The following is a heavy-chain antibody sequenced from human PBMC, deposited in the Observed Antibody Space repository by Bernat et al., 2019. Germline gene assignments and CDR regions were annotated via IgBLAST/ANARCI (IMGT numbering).Heavy chain of an antibody. D-gene: IGHD6-13*01. V-gene: IGHV3-30*03. J-gene: IGHJ4*02. CDR1: GFTFSSYG. CDR3: ASGIARLFDY. Sequence: QVQLVESGGGVVQPGRSLRLSCAASGFTFSSYGMHWVRQAPGKGLEWVAVISYDGSNKYYADSVKGRFTISRDNSKNTLYLQMNSLRAEDTAVYYCASGIARLFDYWGQGTLVTVSS. CDR2: ISYDGSNK.